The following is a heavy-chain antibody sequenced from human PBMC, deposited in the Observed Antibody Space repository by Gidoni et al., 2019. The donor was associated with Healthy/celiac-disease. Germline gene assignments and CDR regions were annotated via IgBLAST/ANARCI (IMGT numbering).Heavy chain of an antibody. CDR2: IIPIFGTA. Sequence: QVQLVQAGAEVKKPGSSVKVSCKASGGTVSSYATSWVRPAPGQGLEWMGGIIPIFGTANYAQKFQGRVTITAYKSTSTAYMELSSLRSEDTAVYYCAMAAELRFLEWLPWYGMDVWGQGTTVTVSS. CDR1: GGTVSSYA. J-gene: IGHJ6*02. CDR3: AMAAELRFLEWLPWYGMDV. D-gene: IGHD3-3*01. V-gene: IGHV1-69*06.